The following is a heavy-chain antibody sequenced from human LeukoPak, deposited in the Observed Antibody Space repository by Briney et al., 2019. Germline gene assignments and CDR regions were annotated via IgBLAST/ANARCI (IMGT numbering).Heavy chain of an antibody. CDR1: GGTFSSYA. V-gene: IGHV1-8*02. J-gene: IGHJ4*02. Sequence: ASVKVSCKASGGTFSSYAISWVRQATGQGLEWMGWMNPNSGNTGYAQKFQGRVTMTRNTSISTAYMELSSLRSEDTAVYYCARGYMVRGVILVFWGQGTLVTVSS. D-gene: IGHD3-10*01. CDR3: ARGYMVRGVILVF. CDR2: MNPNSGNT.